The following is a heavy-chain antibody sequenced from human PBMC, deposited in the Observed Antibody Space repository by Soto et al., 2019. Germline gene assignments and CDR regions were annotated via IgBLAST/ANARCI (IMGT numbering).Heavy chain of an antibody. CDR3: ASHQALCYFPS. J-gene: IGHJ1*01. D-gene: IGHD2-8*01. Sequence: IRERPGKGLEGIANIYYSGSTFYNPSLKSRVTISLDTSKNQFSLKLRSVTAADTAVYYCASHQALCYFPSWRYGTLVTAS. CDR2: IYYSGST. V-gene: IGHV4-39*01.